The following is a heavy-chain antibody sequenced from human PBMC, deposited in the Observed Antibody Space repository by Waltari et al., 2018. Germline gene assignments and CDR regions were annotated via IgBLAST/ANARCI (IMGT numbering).Heavy chain of an antibody. J-gene: IGHJ4*02. CDR2: IYHSGST. Sequence: QVQLQESGPGLVKPSETLSLTCAVSGYSISSGYYWGWIRQPPGKGLEWIGSIYHSGSTYYNPSLKSRVTISVDTSKNQFSLKLSSVTAADTAVYYCASLRSGYFDYWGQGTLVTVSS. V-gene: IGHV4-38-2*01. CDR1: GYSISSGYY. D-gene: IGHD3-3*01. CDR3: ASLRSGYFDY.